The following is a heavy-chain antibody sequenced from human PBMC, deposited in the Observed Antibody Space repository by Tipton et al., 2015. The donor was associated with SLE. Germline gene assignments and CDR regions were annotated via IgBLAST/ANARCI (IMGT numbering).Heavy chain of an antibody. CDR2: INYSGTT. D-gene: IGHD3-10*01. Sequence: TLSLTCTVSSGSISSYYWGWIRQPPGKGLEWIGNINYSGTTFYNPSLKTRVTVSVDTSKIQFSLRLTSVTAADTAVYFCARAIGVNYFNLWGQGTLVTVSS. CDR3: ARAIGVNYFNL. V-gene: IGHV4-59*04. J-gene: IGHJ4*02. CDR1: SGSISSYY.